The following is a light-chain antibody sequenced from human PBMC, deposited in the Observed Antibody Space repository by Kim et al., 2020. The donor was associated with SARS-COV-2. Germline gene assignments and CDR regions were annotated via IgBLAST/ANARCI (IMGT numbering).Light chain of an antibody. CDR2: DSS. CDR1: QRVSSY. Sequence: PGERATLSCRASQRVSSYLAWYQQKPGQAPRLLIYDSSKRATGIPARFSGSGSGPDFTLTINNLEPEDFAVYYCQQRFNWPPTYTFGQGTKL. J-gene: IGKJ2*01. CDR3: QQRFNWPPTYT. V-gene: IGKV3-11*01.